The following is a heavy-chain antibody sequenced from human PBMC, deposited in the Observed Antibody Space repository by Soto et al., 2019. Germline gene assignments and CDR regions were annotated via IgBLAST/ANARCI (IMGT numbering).Heavy chain of an antibody. J-gene: IGHJ3*01. CDR1: EDTFNNYA. CDR2: INPMFGST. V-gene: IGHV1-69*06. Sequence: QVQLEQSGAEVKKPGSSVRVSCKAPEDTFNNYALNWVRQAPGQGLEWMGGINPMFGSTNYAQKFQGRVTSTADKSTSTAYIELSSLKSEDTAAFYCARRTTVAVDDAFDDWGQGTMVTVAS. CDR3: ARRTTVAVDDAFDD. D-gene: IGHD1-1*01.